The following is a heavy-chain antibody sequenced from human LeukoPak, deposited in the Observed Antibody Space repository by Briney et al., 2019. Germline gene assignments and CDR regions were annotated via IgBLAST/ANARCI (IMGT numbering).Heavy chain of an antibody. CDR1: GGSISSGGYY. D-gene: IGHD3-22*01. Sequence: SETLSLTCTVSGGSISSGGYYWSWIRQPPGKGLEWIGYIYHSGSTYYNPSLKSRVTISVDRSKNQFSLKLNSVTAADTAVYYCARGSETVVASEAFDYWGQGTLVTVSS. V-gene: IGHV4-30-2*01. J-gene: IGHJ4*02. CDR3: ARGSETVVASEAFDY. CDR2: IYHSGST.